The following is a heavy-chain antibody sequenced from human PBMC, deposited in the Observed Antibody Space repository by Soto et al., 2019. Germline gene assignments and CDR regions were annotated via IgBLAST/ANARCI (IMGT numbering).Heavy chain of an antibody. CDR3: ARGWGYDSNDYYYAY. D-gene: IGHD3-22*01. Sequence: QVQLAQSGAEVRKPGSSVKVSCKASGGTFSRHAISWVRQAPGQGLEWMGGIIPIFGTANHAQKFQGRVTIIADESTSKVCMELSSLRSEDTAMYYCARGWGYDSNDYYYAYWGQGTLVIVSS. V-gene: IGHV1-69*01. J-gene: IGHJ4*02. CDR2: IIPIFGTA. CDR1: GGTFSRHA.